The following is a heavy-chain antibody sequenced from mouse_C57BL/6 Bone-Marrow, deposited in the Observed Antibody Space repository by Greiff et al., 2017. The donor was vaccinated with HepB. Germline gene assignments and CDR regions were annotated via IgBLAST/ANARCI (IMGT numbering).Heavy chain of an antibody. CDR2: IDPSDSYT. CDR1: GYTFTSYW. V-gene: IGHV1-69*01. Sequence: QVQLKQPGAELVMPGASVKLSCKASGYTFTSYWMHWVKQRPGQGLEWIGEIDPSDSYTNYNQKFKGKSTLTVDKSSSTAYMQLSSLTSEDSAVYYCSTIDGYPWYFDGWGSGTTVTVSS. J-gene: IGHJ1*01. CDR3: STIDGYPWYFDG. D-gene: IGHD2-3*01.